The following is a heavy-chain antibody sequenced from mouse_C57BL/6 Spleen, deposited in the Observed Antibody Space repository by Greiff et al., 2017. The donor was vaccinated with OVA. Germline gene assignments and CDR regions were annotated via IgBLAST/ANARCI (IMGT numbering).Heavy chain of an antibody. CDR1: GYTFTSYW. D-gene: IGHD1-1*01. J-gene: IGHJ2*01. CDR3: ARYITTVADG. Sequence: VQLQQSGAELVKPGASVKMSCKASGYTFTSYWITWVKQRPGQGLEWIGDIYPGSGSTNYNEKFKSKATLTVDTSSSTAYMQLSSLTSEDSAVYYCARYITTVADGWGQGTTLTVSS. V-gene: IGHV1-55*01. CDR2: IYPGSGST.